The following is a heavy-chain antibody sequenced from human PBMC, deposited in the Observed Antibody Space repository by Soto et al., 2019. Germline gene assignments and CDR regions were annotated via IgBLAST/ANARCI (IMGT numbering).Heavy chain of an antibody. CDR3: ARGVVPDV. V-gene: IGHV4-39*02. D-gene: IGHD6-6*01. CDR2: IYYSGST. J-gene: IGHJ6*02. CDR1: GGSISSVGHY. Sequence: SETLSLTCSVSGGSISSVGHYWTWIRQQPGKGLEWIGYIYYSGSTDYNPSLKSRLTISVDTSKNHFSLKLTSVTAADMAVYYCARGVVPDVWGQGTTVTVSS.